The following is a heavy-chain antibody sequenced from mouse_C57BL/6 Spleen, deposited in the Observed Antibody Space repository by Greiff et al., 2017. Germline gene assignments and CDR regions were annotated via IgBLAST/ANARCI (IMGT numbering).Heavy chain of an antibody. J-gene: IGHJ1*03. Sequence: QVQLQQSGAELVRPGTSVKVSCKASGYAFTNYLIEWVKQRPGQGLEWIGVINPGSGGTNYNEKFKGKATLTADKSSSTAYMQLSSLTSEDSAVYFCARSEGPYYYGSYWYFDVWGTGTTVTVSS. CDR1: GYAFTNYL. D-gene: IGHD1-1*01. CDR3: ARSEGPYYYGSYWYFDV. CDR2: INPGSGGT. V-gene: IGHV1-54*01.